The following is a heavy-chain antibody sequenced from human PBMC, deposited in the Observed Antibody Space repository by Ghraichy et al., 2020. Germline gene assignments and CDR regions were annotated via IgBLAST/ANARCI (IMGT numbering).Heavy chain of an antibody. CDR1: GFTFTNYY. CDR2: ITEDGSDK. CDR3: AREGEMTTVTAGLDY. J-gene: IGHJ4*02. D-gene: IGHD4-11*01. V-gene: IGHV3-7*03. Sequence: GGSLRLSCAASGFTFTNYYMTWVRQAPGKGLEWVAYITEDGSDKFYLDSVKGRFTISRDNAKNSLYLQMNSLRAEDTAVYYCAREGEMTTVTAGLDYWGQGTLVTVSS.